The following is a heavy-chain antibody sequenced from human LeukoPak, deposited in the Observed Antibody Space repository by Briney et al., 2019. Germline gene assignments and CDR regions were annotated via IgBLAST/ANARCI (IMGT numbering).Heavy chain of an antibody. CDR1: GYTFTVYY. CDR3: AREIVVVAVSPVLDY. J-gene: IGHJ4*02. D-gene: IGHD2-15*01. Sequence: ASVKVSCKASGYTFTVYYMHWVRQAPGQGLEWMGWINPNSGGTNYAQKFQGRVTMTRDTSISTAYMELSRLRSDDTAVYYCAREIVVVAVSPVLDYWGQGTLVTVSS. CDR2: INPNSGGT. V-gene: IGHV1-2*02.